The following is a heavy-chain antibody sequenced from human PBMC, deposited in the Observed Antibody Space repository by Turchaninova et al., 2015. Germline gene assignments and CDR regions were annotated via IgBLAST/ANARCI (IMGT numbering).Heavy chain of an antibody. V-gene: IGHV2-70*01. CDR2: IDWADDT. CDR3: ARGPSSTSLFAFDV. CDR1: GFSPITPGMC. J-gene: IGHJ6*02. Sequence: QVTLRESGPALVKPTQTLTLPCPFPGFSPITPGMCVSLIRQPPGKALEWLALIDWADDTYYNTSLRTRLTISKDTSKKLVVLTMTNMDPVDTATYYCARGPSSTSLFAFDVWGQGTTVTVSS. D-gene: IGHD2-2*01.